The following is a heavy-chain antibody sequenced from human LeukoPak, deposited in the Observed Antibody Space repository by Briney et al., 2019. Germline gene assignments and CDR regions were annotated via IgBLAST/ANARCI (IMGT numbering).Heavy chain of an antibody. V-gene: IGHV4-39*01. J-gene: IGHJ4*02. D-gene: IGHD6-13*01. CDR3: ARLPGIAAAGSY. Sequence: PSETLSLTCTVSGGSISSSSYYWGWIRQPPGKGLEWIGSIYYSGSTYYNPSLKSRVTISVDTSKNQFSPKLSSVTAADTAVYYCARLPGIAAAGSYWGQGTLVTVSS. CDR1: GGSISSSSYY. CDR2: IYYSGST.